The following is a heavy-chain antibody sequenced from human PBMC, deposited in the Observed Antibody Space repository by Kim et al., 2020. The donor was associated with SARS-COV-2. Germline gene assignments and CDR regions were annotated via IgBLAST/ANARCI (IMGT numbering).Heavy chain of an antibody. Sequence: GGSLRLSCAASGFTFSSFAMNWVRQAPGKGLEWVPVISGSGDDTYNADSVKGRFTISRDNSKNTLYLQMNSLRAEDTAVYYCTKGNIVEVPAAPYVWGHGTTVTVSS. CDR3: TKGNIVEVPAAPYV. CDR2: ISGSGDDT. V-gene: IGHV3-23*01. CDR1: GFTFSSFA. J-gene: IGHJ6*02. D-gene: IGHD2-2*01.